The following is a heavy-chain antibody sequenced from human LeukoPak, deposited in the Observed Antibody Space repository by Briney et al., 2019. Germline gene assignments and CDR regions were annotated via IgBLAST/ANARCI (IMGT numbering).Heavy chain of an antibody. D-gene: IGHD2-21*02. CDR3: AREVATGFSCFDY. CDR2: FYKGDST. Sequence: GGSLRLSCAASGFSVSNSYMYWVRQAPGKGLEWVSFFYKGDSTYYAESVKGRFIISRDNSKNTLYLQMNSLRAEDTAVYYCAREVATGFSCFDYWGQGTLVTVSS. V-gene: IGHV3-53*01. CDR1: GFSVSNSY. J-gene: IGHJ4*02.